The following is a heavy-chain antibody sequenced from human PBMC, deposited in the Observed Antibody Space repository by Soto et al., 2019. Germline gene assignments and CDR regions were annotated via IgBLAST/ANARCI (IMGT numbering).Heavy chain of an antibody. Sequence: QVQLVESGGGVVQPGRSLRLSCAASGFTFSSYAMHWVRQAPGKGLEWVAVISYDGSNKYYADSVKGRFTISRDNSKNTLYLQMNSLRAGDTVVYYCARASNGWDYAGGGRGTLVTVSP. J-gene: IGHJ4*02. V-gene: IGHV3-30-3*01. D-gene: IGHD6-19*01. CDR1: GFTFSSYA. CDR2: ISYDGSNK. CDR3: ARASNGWDYAG.